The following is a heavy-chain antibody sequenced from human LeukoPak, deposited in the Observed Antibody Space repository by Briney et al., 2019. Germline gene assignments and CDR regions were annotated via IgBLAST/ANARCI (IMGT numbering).Heavy chain of an antibody. D-gene: IGHD3-22*01. V-gene: IGHV3-33*01. CDR1: GFTFRSFG. CDR3: ARGCPVSNPYYYDSSGYYMDY. Sequence: PGGSLRLSCTESGFTFRSFGMHWVRQAPGKGLEWVAVIWHDGSNKDYADSVRGRFTISRDNSKNTVHLQMNSLRAEDTAVYYCARGCPVSNPYYYDSSGYYMDYWGQGTLVTVSS. CDR2: IWHDGSNK. J-gene: IGHJ4*02.